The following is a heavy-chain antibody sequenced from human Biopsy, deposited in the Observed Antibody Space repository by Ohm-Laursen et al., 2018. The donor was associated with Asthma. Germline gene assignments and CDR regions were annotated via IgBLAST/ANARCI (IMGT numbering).Heavy chain of an antibody. CDR1: GGAIRTSGYY. V-gene: IGHV4-39*02. Sequence: SETLSLTWSVSGGAIRTSGYYWGWIRQPPGKGLEWIGSMYYSGSAYYNPSLESRVTISVDTSKNQFSLKLSSVTAADTAVYYCARDGGLTSYPGTFHIWGQGTMVTVSS. D-gene: IGHD1-1*01. CDR2: MYYSGSA. J-gene: IGHJ3*02. CDR3: ARDGGLTSYPGTFHI.